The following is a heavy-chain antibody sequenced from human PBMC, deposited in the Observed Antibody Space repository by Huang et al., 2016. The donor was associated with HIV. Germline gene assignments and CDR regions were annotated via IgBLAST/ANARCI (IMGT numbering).Heavy chain of an antibody. CDR2: SNSDGSST. J-gene: IGHJ4*02. V-gene: IGHV3-74*01. CDR3: ARDPRIQSWLNFFDY. Sequence: EVQLVESGGGLVQPGGSLRLSCAASGFSISSYWMHWVRQAPGKGLVGVSRSNSDGSSTSYADSGKGRFTISRDNAKNTLYLQMNSLRAEDTAVYYCARDPRIQSWLNFFDYWGQGTLVSVSS. CDR1: GFSISSYW. D-gene: IGHD3-22*01.